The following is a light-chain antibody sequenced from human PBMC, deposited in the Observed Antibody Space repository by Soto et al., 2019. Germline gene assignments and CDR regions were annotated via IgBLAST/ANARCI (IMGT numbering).Light chain of an antibody. V-gene: IGLV1-51*01. CDR3: GTWDSSLSAVV. J-gene: IGLJ2*01. Sequence: QSVLTQPPSVSAAPGQKVTISCSGSSSNIGSYYVSWYQQLPGTAPKLLISDNNKRPSGIPDRFSGSKSGTSATLGITGLQTGDEADYYCGTWDSSLSAVVFGGGTKVTVL. CDR2: DNN. CDR1: SSNIGSYY.